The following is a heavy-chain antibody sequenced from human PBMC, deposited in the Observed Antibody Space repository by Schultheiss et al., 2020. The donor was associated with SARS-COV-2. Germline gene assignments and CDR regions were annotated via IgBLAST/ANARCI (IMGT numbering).Heavy chain of an antibody. CDR2: IHSRLSPT. Sequence: GGSLRLSCAASGFTFSSYGMHWVRQAPGKGLEWLAYIHSRLSPTFYADSVKGRFTISRDNSKNTLYLQMNSLRAEDTAVYYCADLNSGSYLTVGYWGQGTLVTVSS. CDR3: ADLNSGSYLTVGY. V-gene: IGHV3-48*01. CDR1: GFTFSSYG. D-gene: IGHD1-26*01. J-gene: IGHJ4*02.